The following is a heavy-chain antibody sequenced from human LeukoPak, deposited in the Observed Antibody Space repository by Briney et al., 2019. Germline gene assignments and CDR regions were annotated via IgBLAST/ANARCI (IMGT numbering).Heavy chain of an antibody. D-gene: IGHD4-23*01. CDR2: VRYDGSNK. V-gene: IGHV3-30*02. CDR3: ARDFRATVVTAGPDY. Sequence: PGGSLRLSCAASGFTFSSYAMHCVRQAPGNGLEWVAFVRYDGSNKYYADYVKGRFTISRDNSNNALYLQMYSLRGEDTAIYYCARDFRATVVTAGPDYWGQGTLVTVSS. J-gene: IGHJ4*02. CDR1: GFTFSSYA.